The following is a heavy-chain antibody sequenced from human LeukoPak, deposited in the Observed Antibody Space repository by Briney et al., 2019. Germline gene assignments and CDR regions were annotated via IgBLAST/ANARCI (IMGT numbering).Heavy chain of an antibody. CDR3: ARADRYCSDTNCYYYFDY. Sequence: ASVKVSCKASGGTFSSYAISWVRQAPGQGLEWMGGIIPIFGTPTYAQKFQGRVTITTDDSTGTSYMELSSLRSEDTAVYYCARADRYCSDTNCYYYFDYWGQGTLVTVSS. V-gene: IGHV1-69*05. CDR2: IIPIFGTP. D-gene: IGHD2-2*01. J-gene: IGHJ4*02. CDR1: GGTFSSYA.